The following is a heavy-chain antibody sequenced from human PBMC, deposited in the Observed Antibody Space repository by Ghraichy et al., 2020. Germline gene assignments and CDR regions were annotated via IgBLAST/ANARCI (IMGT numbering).Heavy chain of an antibody. Sequence: SETLSLTCAVYGGSFSGYYWSWIRQPPGKGLEWIGEINHSGSTNYNPSLKSRVTISVDTSKNQFSLKLSSVTAADTAVYYCARHPPYVLRFLEWLGYFDYWGQGTLVTVSS. CDR3: ARHPPYVLRFLEWLGYFDY. CDR2: INHSGST. CDR1: GGSFSGYY. J-gene: IGHJ4*02. D-gene: IGHD3-3*01. V-gene: IGHV4-34*01.